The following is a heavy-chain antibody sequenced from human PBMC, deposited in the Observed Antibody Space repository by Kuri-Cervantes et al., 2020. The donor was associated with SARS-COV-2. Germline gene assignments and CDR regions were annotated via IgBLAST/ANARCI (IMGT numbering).Heavy chain of an antibody. Sequence: GGSLRLSCAASGFTFSDYYMNWVRQAPGKGLEWVSSISSSSTIYYADSVRGRFSISRDNSKNTVDLHMNNLRADDTGVYYCARAQSPAAAIDYWGQGTLVTVSS. CDR1: GFTFSDYY. V-gene: IGHV3-69-1*02. CDR3: ARAQSPAAAIDY. CDR2: ISSSSTI. D-gene: IGHD6-13*01. J-gene: IGHJ4*02.